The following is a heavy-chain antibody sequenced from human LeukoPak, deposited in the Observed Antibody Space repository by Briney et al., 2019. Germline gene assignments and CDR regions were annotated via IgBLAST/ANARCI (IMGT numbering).Heavy chain of an antibody. CDR1: GGSINNYY. Sequence: PSETLSLTCTVSGGSINNYYWNWIRQPPGKGLEWIGYISYSGSTNYNPSLKSRATISVDTSKNQFSLRLTSVTATDTAVYYCARDAWSAYGHNYFQHWGQGTLLTVSS. D-gene: IGHD5-24*01. CDR2: ISYSGST. V-gene: IGHV4-59*01. CDR3: ARDAWSAYGHNYFQH. J-gene: IGHJ1*01.